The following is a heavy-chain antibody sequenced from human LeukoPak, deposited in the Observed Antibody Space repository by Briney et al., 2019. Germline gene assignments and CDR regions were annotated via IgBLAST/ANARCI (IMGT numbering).Heavy chain of an antibody. Sequence: PGGSLRLSCAASGFTFSSYAMSWVRQAPGKGLEWVSAISGRGGSTYYADSVKGRFTISRDNSQNTLYLQMNSLRAEDTAVYYCAKGHSSWYGDNWFDPWGQGTLVTVSS. V-gene: IGHV3-23*01. J-gene: IGHJ5*02. CDR3: AKGHSSWYGDNWFDP. D-gene: IGHD6-13*01. CDR2: ISGRGGST. CDR1: GFTFSSYA.